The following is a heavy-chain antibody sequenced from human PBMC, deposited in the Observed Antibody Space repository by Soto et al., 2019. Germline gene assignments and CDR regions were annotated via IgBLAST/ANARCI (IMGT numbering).Heavy chain of an antibody. D-gene: IGHD3-9*01. Sequence: SETLSLTCTVSGGSISTYFWTWIRQPPGKGLEWIGYIYYTGSTSYNPSLKSRVTMSLDTSKNHFSLNLSSVTAADTAVYYCARMYYDILTNYRTFDYWGQGTLVTVSS. CDR3: ARMYYDILTNYRTFDY. CDR2: IYYTGST. V-gene: IGHV4-59*01. J-gene: IGHJ4*02. CDR1: GGSISTYF.